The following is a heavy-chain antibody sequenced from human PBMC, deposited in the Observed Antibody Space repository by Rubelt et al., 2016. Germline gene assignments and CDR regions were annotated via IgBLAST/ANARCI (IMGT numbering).Heavy chain of an antibody. J-gene: IGHJ4*02. V-gene: IGHV3-30*04. CDR1: GFTFSSYV. CDR2: ITYDGSNK. Sequence: QVQLVESGGVVVQPGRSLRLSCAASGFTFSSYVMHWVSQAPGKGLEWVAVITYDGSNKYYADSVKGRFTISRDNSKNTLYLQMNSLRAEDTAVYYCATGIAAAGSLDYGGQGTLVTVSS. D-gene: IGHD6-13*01. CDR3: ATGIAAAGSLDY.